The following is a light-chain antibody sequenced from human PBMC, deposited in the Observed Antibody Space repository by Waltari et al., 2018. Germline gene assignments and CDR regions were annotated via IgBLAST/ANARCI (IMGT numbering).Light chain of an antibody. CDR3: QQYQNWPPIT. V-gene: IGKV3-15*01. J-gene: IGKJ5*01. Sequence: ETVLTQYPATLSVSPGEAVTLSCRASQSVSPNLAWYQQKRGQAPRLLIYSTSTRAPGVPDRFWGSGSGTEFTLTITSLQSEDSAIYYCQQYQNWPPITFGQGTRLEIK. CDR1: QSVSPN. CDR2: STS.